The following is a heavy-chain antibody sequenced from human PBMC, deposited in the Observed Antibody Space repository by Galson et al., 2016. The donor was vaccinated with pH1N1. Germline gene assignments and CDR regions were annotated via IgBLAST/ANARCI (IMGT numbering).Heavy chain of an antibody. Sequence: SLRLSCAASGFIFTNYWMHWVRQAPGRGLVWVARVNNDGRSTNYADSVKGRFTLSRDNAKNTVFLEMSSLRAEDTGAYYCVRGRYCSGGSCYSPTAEYSQHWGRGTLLTVSS. J-gene: IGHJ1*01. CDR1: GFIFTNYW. CDR2: VNNDGRST. CDR3: VRGRYCSGGSCYSPTAEYSQH. D-gene: IGHD2-15*01. V-gene: IGHV3-74*01.